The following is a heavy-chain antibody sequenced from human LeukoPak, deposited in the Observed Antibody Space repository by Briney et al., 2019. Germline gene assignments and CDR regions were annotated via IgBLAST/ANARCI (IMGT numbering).Heavy chain of an antibody. J-gene: IGHJ4*02. Sequence: PGGSLRLSCAASGFTFSNYLMHWVRQAPGKGLVWVSRITSDGSSTHYADSVKGRFTISRDNTKNTLYLQMNSLTAEDTAVYYCVCQGYCTTSSCQPWGQGTLVTVSS. CDR1: GFTFSNYL. V-gene: IGHV3-74*01. CDR3: VCQGYCTTSSCQP. CDR2: ITSDGSST. D-gene: IGHD2-2*01.